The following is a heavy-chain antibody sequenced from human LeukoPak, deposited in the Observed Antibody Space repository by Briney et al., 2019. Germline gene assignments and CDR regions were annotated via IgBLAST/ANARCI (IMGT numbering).Heavy chain of an antibody. Sequence: ASVKVSCKASGYTFTTYGITWVRQAPGQGLEWMGWISTYNGNTNYAQKLQGRVTMTTDTSTSTAYMELRSLRSDDTTMYYCARDRMDTGTYFDYWGQGTLVTVSS. D-gene: IGHD5-18*01. CDR1: GYTFTTYG. CDR3: ARDRMDTGTYFDY. V-gene: IGHV1-18*01. CDR2: ISTYNGNT. J-gene: IGHJ4*02.